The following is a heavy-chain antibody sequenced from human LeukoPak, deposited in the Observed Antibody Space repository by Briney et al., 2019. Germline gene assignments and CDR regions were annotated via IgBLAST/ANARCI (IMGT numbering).Heavy chain of an antibody. J-gene: IGHJ4*02. CDR2: FGTRSTSV. CDR1: GFTFSGYS. Sequence: GGSLRLSCTASGFTFSGYSMNWIRQAPGKGLEWVSSFGTRSTSVYHAGSVKGRFAISRDNAKNSLYLQMDSLRDEDTAVYYCARDRDYAFDYWGQGTLVTVSS. CDR3: ARDRDYAFDY. D-gene: IGHD4-17*01. V-gene: IGHV3-21*01.